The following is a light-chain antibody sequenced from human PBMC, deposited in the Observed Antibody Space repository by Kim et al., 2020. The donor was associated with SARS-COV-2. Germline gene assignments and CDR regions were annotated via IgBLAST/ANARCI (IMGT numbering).Light chain of an antibody. CDR2: KAS. CDR3: QQFSSYSYS. V-gene: IGKV1-5*03. J-gene: IGKJ2*03. CDR1: QSISTW. Sequence: DIQMTQSPSTLSASVGYRVTITCRASQSISTWLAWYQQKPGKAPKLLIYKASTLESGVPSRFSGSGSGTEFTLTISSLQPDDFATYYCQQFSSYSYSFGQGTKLEI.